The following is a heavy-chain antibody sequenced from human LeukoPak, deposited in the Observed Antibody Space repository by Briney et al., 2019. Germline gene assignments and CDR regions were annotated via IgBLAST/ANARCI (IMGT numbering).Heavy chain of an antibody. D-gene: IGHD3-16*01. V-gene: IGHV3-23*01. CDR3: ATEKGDSPDY. CDR1: GFTFSSYA. Sequence: GGSLRLSCAASGFTFSSYAMSWVRQAPGKGLEWVSAISGSGASTYYADSVKGRFTISRDNPKNTLYLQMNSLRAEDTAVYYCATEKGDSPDYWGQGTLVTVSS. CDR2: ISGSGAST. J-gene: IGHJ4*02.